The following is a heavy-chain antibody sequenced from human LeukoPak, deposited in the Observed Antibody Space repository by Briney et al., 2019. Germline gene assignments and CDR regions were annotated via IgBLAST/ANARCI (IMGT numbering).Heavy chain of an antibody. D-gene: IGHD5-12*01. CDR1: GFTFGDYY. J-gene: IGHJ4*02. CDR2: IRSMGSTI. CDR3: ARGGPKLLATFIN. V-gene: IGHV3-11*01. Sequence: PGRSRRPSCAASGFTFGDYYMSWISQAPGGWLGWVSYIRSMGSTIYYADSVKGRFTISRDNAKNSLYLQMNSLRAEDTAVYYCARGGPKLLATFINWGQGTLVTVSS.